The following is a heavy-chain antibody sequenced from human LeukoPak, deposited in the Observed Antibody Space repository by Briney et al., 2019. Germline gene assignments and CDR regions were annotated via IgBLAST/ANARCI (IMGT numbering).Heavy chain of an antibody. CDR1: GFTFRNYG. Sequence: GGSLRLSCAASGFTFRNYGMSWVRQAPGMGLEWVSAIADGGETTYYADSVKGRFTISRDYSRNTLFLHMNSLRAEDTAVYYCARKAARTSGYDYWGQGILVTVSS. J-gene: IGHJ4*02. V-gene: IGHV3-23*01. CDR3: ARKAARTSGYDY. CDR2: IADGGETT. D-gene: IGHD5-12*01.